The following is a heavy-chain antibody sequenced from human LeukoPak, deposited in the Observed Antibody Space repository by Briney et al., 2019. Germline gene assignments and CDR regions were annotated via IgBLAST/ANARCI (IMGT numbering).Heavy chain of an antibody. J-gene: IGHJ4*02. CDR2: ISGSGGST. D-gene: IGHD6-19*01. V-gene: IGHV3-23*01. Sequence: GGSLRLSCAASGFTFSSYAMSWVRQAPGKGLEWVSAISGSGGSTYYADSVKGRFTISRDNSKNTLYLQMNSLRAEDTAVYYCAKGLSGYNSGWYDLDYWGQGTLVTVSS. CDR3: AKGLSGYNSGWYDLDY. CDR1: GFTFSSYA.